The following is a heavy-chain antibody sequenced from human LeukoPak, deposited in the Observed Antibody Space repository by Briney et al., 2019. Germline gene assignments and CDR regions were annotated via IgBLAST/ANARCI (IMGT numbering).Heavy chain of an antibody. D-gene: IGHD1-26*01. CDR2: IRYDGSNK. J-gene: IGHJ4*02. V-gene: IGHV3-30*02. CDR1: GFTFSSYG. Sequence: GGSLRLSCAASGFTFSSYGMHWVRQAPGKGLEWVAFIRYDGSNKYYADSVKGRFTISRDNSKNTLYLQMNSLRAEDTAVYYCAKDTSGSYGNYFDYWGQGTLVTVSS. CDR3: AKDTSGSYGNYFDY.